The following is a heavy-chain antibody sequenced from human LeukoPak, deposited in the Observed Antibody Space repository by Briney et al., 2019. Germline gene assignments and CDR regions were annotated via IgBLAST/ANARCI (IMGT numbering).Heavy chain of an antibody. D-gene: IGHD3-3*01. CDR1: GGSISSYY. V-gene: IGHV4-4*07. Sequence: SETLSLTCTVSGGSISSYYWSWIRQPAGKGLEWIGRIYTSGSTNYNPSLKSRVTMSVDTSKNQFYLKLSSVTAADTAVYYCARGRKFLEWLLKYNWFDPWGQGTLVTVSS. CDR2: IYTSGST. CDR3: ARGRKFLEWLLKYNWFDP. J-gene: IGHJ5*02.